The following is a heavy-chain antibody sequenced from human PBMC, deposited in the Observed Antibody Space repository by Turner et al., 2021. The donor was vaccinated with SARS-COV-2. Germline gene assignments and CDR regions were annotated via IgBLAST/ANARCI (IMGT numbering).Heavy chain of an antibody. CDR3: ARGNYDSLS. V-gene: IGHV3-53*01. CDR1: GFTVSSNY. J-gene: IGHJ4*02. Sequence: EVQLVESGGGLIQPGGSLRLSCAASGFTVSSNYMSWVRQAPGKGLGWVSIIDSGGSTYYADSVKGRFTISRDDSKNTLYIQMNSLRAEDTAVYYCARGNYDSLSWGQGTLVTVSS. CDR2: IDSGGST. D-gene: IGHD3-22*01.